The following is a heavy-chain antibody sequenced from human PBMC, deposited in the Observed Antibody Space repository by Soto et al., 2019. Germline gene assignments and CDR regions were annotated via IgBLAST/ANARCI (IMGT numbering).Heavy chain of an antibody. CDR3: AKELGGNTYHYYYGMDV. J-gene: IGHJ6*02. Sequence: GGSLRLSCAASGFTFSSYGMHWVRQAPGKGLEWVAVISYDGSNKYYADSVKGRFTISRDNSKNTLYLQMNSLRAEDTAVYYCAKELGGNTYHYYYGMDVWGQGTTVTVSS. CDR2: ISYDGSNK. V-gene: IGHV3-30*18. CDR1: GFTFSSYG. D-gene: IGHD2-15*01.